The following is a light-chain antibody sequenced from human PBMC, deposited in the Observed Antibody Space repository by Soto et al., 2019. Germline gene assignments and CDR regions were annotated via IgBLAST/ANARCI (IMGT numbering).Light chain of an antibody. V-gene: IGKV1-39*01. J-gene: IGKJ1*01. CDR2: LAS. CDR3: QQSYSAPQT. CDR1: QTISNY. Sequence: DIQMTQSPSSLSASVGDRVTITCRASQTISNYLHWYQQSPGKAPNLLIYLASNLQSGVPSRFSGSESGTDFTLTISSLQPEAFATYYCQQSYSAPQTFGQGTKVEIK.